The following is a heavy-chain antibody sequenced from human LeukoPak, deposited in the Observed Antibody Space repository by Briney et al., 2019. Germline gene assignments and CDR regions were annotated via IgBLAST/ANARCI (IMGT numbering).Heavy chain of an antibody. Sequence: PGGSLRLSCAASGFTFSSYAMSWVRQAPGKGLEWVSAISGSGGSTYYADSVKGRFTISRDNSKNTLYLQMNSLRAEDTAVYYGAKHYYDSSGYFDTGSFDYWGQGTLVTVSS. CDR2: ISGSGGST. CDR1: GFTFSSYA. J-gene: IGHJ4*02. V-gene: IGHV3-23*01. D-gene: IGHD3-22*01. CDR3: AKHYYDSSGYFDTGSFDY.